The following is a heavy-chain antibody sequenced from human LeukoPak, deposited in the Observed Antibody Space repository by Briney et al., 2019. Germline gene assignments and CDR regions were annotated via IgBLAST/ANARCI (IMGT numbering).Heavy chain of an antibody. Sequence: GASLTDSPKPSRYTLTAYYMHWVRQAPGQGVEWMGWINPNSGGTNYAQRFQGRVTMPRDTSITTAYMELSRLRSDDTAVYYCARVYGDHYGSGVIDYWGQGTLVTVSS. J-gene: IGHJ4*02. CDR1: RYTLTAYY. CDR3: ARVYGDHYGSGVIDY. V-gene: IGHV1-2*02. CDR2: INPNSGGT. D-gene: IGHD3-10*01.